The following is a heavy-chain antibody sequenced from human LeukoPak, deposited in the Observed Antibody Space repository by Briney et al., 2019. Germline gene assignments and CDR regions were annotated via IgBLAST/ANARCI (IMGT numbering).Heavy chain of an antibody. Sequence: PSETLSLTCAVSGGSISSGCYSWSWIRQPPGKGLEWIGYIYHSGITYYNPSLKSRVTISVDRSKNQFSLKLSSVTAADTAVYYCARGSATVTTIWYFDLWGRGTLVTVSS. D-gene: IGHD4-17*01. CDR3: ARGSATVTTIWYFDL. CDR2: IYHSGIT. J-gene: IGHJ2*01. CDR1: GGSISSGCYS. V-gene: IGHV4-30-2*01.